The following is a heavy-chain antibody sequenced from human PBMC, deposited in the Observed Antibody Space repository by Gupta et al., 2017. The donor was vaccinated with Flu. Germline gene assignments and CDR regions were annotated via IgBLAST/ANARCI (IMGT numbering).Heavy chain of an antibody. J-gene: IGHJ6*03. CDR1: GFTCDDND. D-gene: IGHD6-6*01. CDR3: AKDGGYSSSSGFYMDV. CDR2: ISWNSGSL. Sequence: EVQRVETGGGLVQPGRSQRLSCAATGFTCDDNDMHWVRQAPGKGLEWVSGISWNSGSLGYADSVKGRFTISRDNAKNSLYLQMNSLRAEDTALYYCAKDGGYSSSSGFYMDVWGKGTTVTVSS. V-gene: IGHV3-9*01.